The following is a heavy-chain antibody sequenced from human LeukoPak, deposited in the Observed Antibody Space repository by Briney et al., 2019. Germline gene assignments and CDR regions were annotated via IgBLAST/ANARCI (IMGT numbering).Heavy chain of an antibody. CDR3: AREDGYSDSSEFDY. Sequence: GGSLRLSCATSGFGFSSYSMNWVRQAPGKGLEWVSSISNSGSDIYYRDSVKGRFTISRDNAKNSLDLHLNSLRAEDTAVYYCAREDGYSDSSEFDYWGQGTLVLVSS. V-gene: IGHV3-21*01. CDR1: GFGFSSYS. D-gene: IGHD5-24*01. J-gene: IGHJ4*02. CDR2: ISNSGSDI.